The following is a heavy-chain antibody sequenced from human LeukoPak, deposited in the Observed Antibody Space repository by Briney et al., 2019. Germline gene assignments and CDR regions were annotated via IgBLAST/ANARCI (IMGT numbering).Heavy chain of an antibody. CDR3: ARVKGQSLDY. CDR2: IWYDGSKQ. CDR1: GFTFSRFG. Sequence: GGSLRLSCAASGFTFSRFGMHWVRQAPGKGLEWVTVIWYDGSKQYYADSVKGRFTISRDNSKNTVSLQMNSLKAEDTAVYYCARVKGQSLDYWGQGTLVTVSS. J-gene: IGHJ4*02. V-gene: IGHV3-33*01.